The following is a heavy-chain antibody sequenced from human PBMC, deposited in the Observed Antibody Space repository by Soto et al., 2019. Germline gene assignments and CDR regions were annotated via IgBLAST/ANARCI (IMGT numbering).Heavy chain of an antibody. D-gene: IGHD7-27*01. CDR2: MNPNSGNT. V-gene: IGHV1-8*01. CDR1: GYTFTSYD. CDR3: AREASGYLGY. Sequence: QVQLVQSGAEVKKPGASVKVSCKASGYTFTSYDINWVRQATGQGLEWMGWMNPNSGNTGYAQKFQGRVTMTRNTSXXTAXXXLSXLXXXXXXXXYCAREASGYLGYWGQGTLVTVSS. J-gene: IGHJ4*02.